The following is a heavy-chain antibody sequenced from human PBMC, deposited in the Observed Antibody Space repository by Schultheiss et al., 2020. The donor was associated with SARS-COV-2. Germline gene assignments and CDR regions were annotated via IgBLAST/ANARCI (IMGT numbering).Heavy chain of an antibody. V-gene: IGHV3-53*01. Sequence: GGSLRLSCAASGFTVSSNYMSWVRQAPGKGLEWVSVIYSGGSTYYADSVKGRFTISRDNAKNSLYLQMNSLRDEDTAVYYCAREYSSSWYVSDYWGQGTLVTVSS. CDR2: IYSGGST. CDR1: GFTVSSNY. D-gene: IGHD6-13*01. CDR3: AREYSSSWYVSDY. J-gene: IGHJ4*02.